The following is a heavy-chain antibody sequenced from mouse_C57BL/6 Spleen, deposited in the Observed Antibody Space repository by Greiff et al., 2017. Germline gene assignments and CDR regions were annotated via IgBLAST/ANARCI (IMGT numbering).Heavy chain of an antibody. D-gene: IGHD4-1*01. J-gene: IGHJ4*01. CDR3: ARGFFWLGREGYAMDY. Sequence: QVQLQQPGAELVRPGSSVKLSCKASGYTFTSYWMDWVKQRPGQGLEWIGNIYPSDSETHYNQKFKDKATLTVDKSSSTAYMQLSSLTSGDSAVYYGARGFFWLGREGYAMDYWGQGTSVTVSS. V-gene: IGHV1-61*01. CDR2: IYPSDSET. CDR1: GYTFTSYW.